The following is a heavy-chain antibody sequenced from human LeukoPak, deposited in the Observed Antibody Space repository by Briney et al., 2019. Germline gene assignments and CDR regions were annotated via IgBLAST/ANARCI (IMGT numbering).Heavy chain of an antibody. J-gene: IGHJ4*02. V-gene: IGHV3-7*01. Sequence: GGALRLSCAAPGFTFSKYLMTWGRPAPGEGVGGGGNIKQDGSDKNYMDSVKGRFTISRDNTKNSVFLQMSSLRAEDTAVYYCARWTTLTTKALDYWGQGTLVTVS. CDR2: IKQDGSDK. CDR3: ARWTTLTTKALDY. D-gene: IGHD4-17*01. CDR1: GFTFSKYL.